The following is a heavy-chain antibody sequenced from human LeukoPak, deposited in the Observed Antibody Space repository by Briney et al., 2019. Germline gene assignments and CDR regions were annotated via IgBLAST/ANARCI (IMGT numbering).Heavy chain of an antibody. J-gene: IGHJ4*02. CDR1: GYTFNTYD. Sequence: ASVKVSCKAVGYTFNTYDINWVRQASGQGLEWMGKMNPNNGDTDLAQKFQGRVTMTRDTSTSTAYMELSSLTSEDTAVYYCARANRRRGLLECGYWGQGTLVTVSS. D-gene: IGHD1-26*01. CDR3: ARANRRRGLLECGY. V-gene: IGHV1-8*01. CDR2: MNPNNGDT.